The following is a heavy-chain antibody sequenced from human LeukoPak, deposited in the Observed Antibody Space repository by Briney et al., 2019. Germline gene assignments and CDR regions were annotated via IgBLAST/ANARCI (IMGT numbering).Heavy chain of an antibody. CDR3: ARDLPFDY. V-gene: IGHV4-4*07. CDR1: GGSINSYY. Sequence: SETLSLTCTVSGGSINSYYWGWIRQPAGKGLEWISRIYTSGSTNYNPSLKSRVTMSVDTSKNQFSLNLTSVTAADTAVYFCARDLPFDYWGQGTLVTVSS. CDR2: IYTSGST. J-gene: IGHJ4*02.